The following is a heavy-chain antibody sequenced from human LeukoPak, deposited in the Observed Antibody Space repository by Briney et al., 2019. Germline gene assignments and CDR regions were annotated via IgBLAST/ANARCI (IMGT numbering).Heavy chain of an antibody. J-gene: IGHJ5*02. V-gene: IGHV3-30*04. CDR2: ISYDGSNK. CDR1: GFTFSSYA. CDR3: ARGDWFDP. Sequence: AGGSLRLSCAASGFTFSSYAMHWVRQAPGKGLEWVAVISYDGSNKYYADSVKGRFTISRDNSKNTLYLQMNSLRAEDTAVYYCARGDWFDPWGQGTLVTVSS.